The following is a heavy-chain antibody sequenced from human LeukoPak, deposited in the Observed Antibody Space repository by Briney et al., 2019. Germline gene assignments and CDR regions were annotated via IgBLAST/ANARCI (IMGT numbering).Heavy chain of an antibody. V-gene: IGHV3-7*04. J-gene: IGHJ5*02. CDR2: IKEDGSMQ. CDR1: GFTFSSFW. CDR3: ARVVTWFDP. Sequence: PGGSLRLSCAASGFTFSSFWMSWVRQAPGKGLEWVAHIKEDGSMQSYVDSVKGRFTISRDNTKNSVYLQMNSLRAEDTAVYYCARVVTWFDPWGQGSLVTASS.